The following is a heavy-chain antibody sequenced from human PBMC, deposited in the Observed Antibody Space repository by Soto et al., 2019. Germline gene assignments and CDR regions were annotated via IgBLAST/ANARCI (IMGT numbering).Heavy chain of an antibody. CDR3: ARRGGGYNPWYYYGMDV. D-gene: IGHD5-12*01. V-gene: IGHV1-46*01. J-gene: IGHJ6*02. CDR2: INPSGGST. Sequence: ASVKVSCKASGYTFTSYYMHWVRQAPGQGLEWMGIINPSGGSTSYAQKFQGRVTMTRDTSTGTVYMELSSLRSEDTAVYYCARRGGGYNPWYYYGMDVWGQGTTVTVSS. CDR1: GYTFTSYY.